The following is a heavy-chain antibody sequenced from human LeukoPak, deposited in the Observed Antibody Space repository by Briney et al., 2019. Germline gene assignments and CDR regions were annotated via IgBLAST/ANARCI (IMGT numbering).Heavy chain of an antibody. V-gene: IGHV3-21*01. CDR3: ARDSDVVAVAATRDWYFDL. CDR1: GFTFSSYA. Sequence: GGSLRLSCAGSGFTFSSYAMNWVRQAPGKGLEWVSSISSSSSYIYYADSVKGRFTISRDNAKNSLYLQMNSLRAEDTAVYYCARDSDVVAVAATRDWYFDLWGRGTLVTVSS. J-gene: IGHJ2*01. CDR2: ISSSSSYI. D-gene: IGHD2-15*01.